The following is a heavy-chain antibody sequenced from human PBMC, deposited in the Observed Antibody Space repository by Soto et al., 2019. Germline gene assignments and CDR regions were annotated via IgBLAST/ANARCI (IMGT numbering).Heavy chain of an antibody. CDR1: GFTFGSHW. CDR3: ARFGTSYDTSGFLY. J-gene: IGHJ4*02. Sequence: GGSLRLSCASSGFTFGSHWMHWVRQAPGKGLVYVSRISSGGTTTNYAESVKGRFTISRDNARNTLYLQMNSLRVEDTAVYYCARFGTSYDTSGFLYWGQGTPVTVSS. CDR2: ISSGGTTT. V-gene: IGHV3-74*01. D-gene: IGHD3-22*01.